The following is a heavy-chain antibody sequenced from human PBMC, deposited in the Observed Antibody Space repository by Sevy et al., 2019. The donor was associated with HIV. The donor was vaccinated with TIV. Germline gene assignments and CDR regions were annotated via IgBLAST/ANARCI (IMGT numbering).Heavy chain of an antibody. Sequence: ASVKVSCKASGYTFTGYYMHWVRQAPGQGLEWMGWINPNSGGTNYAQKFQGRVTMTRDTSISTAYMELSRLRSDDTAVYYCARELNFEGYSSSWYENWGQRTLVTVSS. V-gene: IGHV1-2*02. CDR1: GYTFTGYY. CDR3: ARELNFEGYSSSWYEN. CDR2: INPNSGGT. D-gene: IGHD6-13*01. J-gene: IGHJ4*02.